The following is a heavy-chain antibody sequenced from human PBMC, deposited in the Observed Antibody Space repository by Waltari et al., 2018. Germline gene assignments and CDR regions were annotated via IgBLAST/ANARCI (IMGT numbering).Heavy chain of an antibody. D-gene: IGHD3-10*01. Sequence: QVQLQQWGAGLLKPSETLSLTCAVHGGSFSTYYWSWIRQPPGKGLEWIGDINHSGSTNYKSSLKSRATISLDTSKNQFSLKLTSVTAADTAVYYCARGLAWPCSSGTYSYFDFWG. J-gene: IGHJ4*01. CDR2: INHSGST. CDR3: ARGLAWPCSSGTYSYFDF. V-gene: IGHV4-34*01. CDR1: GGSFSTYY.